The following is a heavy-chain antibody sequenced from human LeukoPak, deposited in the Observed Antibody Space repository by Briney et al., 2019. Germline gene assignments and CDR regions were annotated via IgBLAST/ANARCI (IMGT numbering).Heavy chain of an antibody. CDR1: GESFSAYY. CDR3: ARDRRGYDSIYDAFDI. Sequence: SETLSLTCAVYGESFSAYYWSWIRQFPGKGLEWIGEIHHGGSTNYNPSLKSRVTISVDTSKNQFSLKLSSVTAADTAVYYCARDRRGYDSIYDAFDIWGQGTMVTVSS. D-gene: IGHD3-22*01. J-gene: IGHJ3*02. V-gene: IGHV4-34*01. CDR2: IHHGGST.